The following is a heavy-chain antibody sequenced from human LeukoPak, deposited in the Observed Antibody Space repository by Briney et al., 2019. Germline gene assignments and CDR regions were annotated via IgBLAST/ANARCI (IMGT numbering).Heavy chain of an antibody. CDR3: ARDHPRGYFDY. CDR2: IYYSGST. CDR1: GGSISSHY. J-gene: IGHJ4*02. V-gene: IGHV4-59*11. D-gene: IGHD1-26*01. Sequence: PSETLSLTCTVSGGSISSHYWSWIRQPPGKGLEWIGCIYYSGSTNYNPSLKSRVTISVDTSKNQFSLKLSSVTAADTAVYYCARDHPRGYFDYWGQGTLVTVSS.